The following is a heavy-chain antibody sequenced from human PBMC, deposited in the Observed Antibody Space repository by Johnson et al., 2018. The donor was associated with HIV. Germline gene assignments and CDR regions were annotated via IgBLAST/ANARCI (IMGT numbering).Heavy chain of an antibody. Sequence: VQLVESGGGVVQPGGSLRLSCAASGFTLNTYGMHWVRQAPGKGLEWVAFIRYDGSYKYYVDSVKGRFTISRDNAKNSLYLQMNSLRAEDTAVYYCARAHYGSGSLDIWGQGTMVTVSS. CDR2: IRYDGSYK. D-gene: IGHD3-10*01. CDR3: ARAHYGSGSLDI. CDR1: GFTLNTYG. V-gene: IGHV3-30*02. J-gene: IGHJ3*02.